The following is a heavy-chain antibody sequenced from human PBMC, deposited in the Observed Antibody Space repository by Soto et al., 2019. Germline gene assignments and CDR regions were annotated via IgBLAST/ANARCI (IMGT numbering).Heavy chain of an antibody. CDR1: GYTFTSYG. Sequence: ASVKVSCKASGYTFTSYGISWVRQAPGQELEWMGWISAYNGNTNYAQKLQGRVTMTTDTSTSTAYMELRSLRSDDTAVYYCARGAAVAGTSAPADYWGQGTLVTVSS. J-gene: IGHJ4*02. D-gene: IGHD6-19*01. CDR3: ARGAAVAGTSAPADY. V-gene: IGHV1-18*01. CDR2: ISAYNGNT.